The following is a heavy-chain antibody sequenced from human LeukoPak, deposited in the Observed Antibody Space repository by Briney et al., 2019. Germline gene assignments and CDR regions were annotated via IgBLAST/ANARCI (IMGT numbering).Heavy chain of an antibody. J-gene: IGHJ4*02. D-gene: IGHD3-3*01. CDR2: ISSSSSTI. CDR3: ARSYDFWSGCYDY. V-gene: IGHV3-48*01. Sequence: GGSLRLSCAASGFTFSSYSMNWVRQAPGKGLEWVSYISSSSSTIYYADSVKGRFTISRDNAKNSLYLQMNSLRAEDTAVYYCARSYDFWSGCYDYWGQGTLVTVSS. CDR1: GFTFSSYS.